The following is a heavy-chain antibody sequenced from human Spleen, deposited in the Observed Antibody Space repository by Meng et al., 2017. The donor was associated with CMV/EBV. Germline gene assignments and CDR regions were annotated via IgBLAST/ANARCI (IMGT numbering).Heavy chain of an antibody. CDR1: GYTFAGSY. J-gene: IGHJ4*02. CDR2: INPNSGGT. V-gene: IGHV1-2*02. D-gene: IGHD2-15*01. CDR3: ARSANFDS. Sequence: KDSCKSSGYTFAGSYVHWVRQAPGQGLEWIGWINPNSGGTDYAQKFQGRVTVTRDTSIRTAYMELSRLTSDDSAVYYCARSANFDSWGQGTLVTVSS.